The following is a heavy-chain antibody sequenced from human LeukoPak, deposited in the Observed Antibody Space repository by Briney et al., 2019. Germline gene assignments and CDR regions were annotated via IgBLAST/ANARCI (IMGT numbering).Heavy chain of an antibody. CDR3: ARDTSGGWGPDAFDI. Sequence: GGSLRLSCAASGFTFSSYSMNWVRQAPGKGLEWVSSISSSSSYIYYADSVKGRFTISRDNAKNSLYLQMNSLRAEDTAVYYCARDTSGGWGPDAFDIWGQGTMVTVSS. CDR2: ISSSSSYI. J-gene: IGHJ3*02. V-gene: IGHV3-21*01. D-gene: IGHD6-19*01. CDR1: GFTFSSYS.